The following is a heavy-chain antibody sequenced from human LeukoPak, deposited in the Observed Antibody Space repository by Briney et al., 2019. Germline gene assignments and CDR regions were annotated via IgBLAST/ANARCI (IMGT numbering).Heavy chain of an antibody. CDR3: AKVEGPYTIFGDFDY. CDR1: GFTFSGSA. V-gene: IGHV3-23*01. J-gene: IGHJ4*02. CDR2: ISGSGGST. D-gene: IGHD3-3*01. Sequence: PGGSLRLSCAASGFTFSGSAMHWVRQAPGKGLEWVSAISGSGGSTYYADSVKGRFTISRDNSKNTLYLQMNSLRAEDTAVYYCAKVEGPYTIFGDFDYWGQGTLVTVSS.